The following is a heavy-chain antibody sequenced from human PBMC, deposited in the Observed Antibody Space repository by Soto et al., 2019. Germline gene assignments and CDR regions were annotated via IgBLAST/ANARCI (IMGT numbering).Heavy chain of an antibody. Sequence: SVKVSFKASGGTFSSYAISWVRQAPGQGLEWMGGIIPIFGTANYAQKFQGRVTITADESTSTAYMELSSLRSEDTAVYYCARKGYGSGSYYMDSIGYYGMDVWGQGTTVTVSS. J-gene: IGHJ6*02. CDR1: GGTFSSYA. D-gene: IGHD3-10*01. CDR2: IIPIFGTA. V-gene: IGHV1-69*13. CDR3: ARKGYGSGSYYMDSIGYYGMDV.